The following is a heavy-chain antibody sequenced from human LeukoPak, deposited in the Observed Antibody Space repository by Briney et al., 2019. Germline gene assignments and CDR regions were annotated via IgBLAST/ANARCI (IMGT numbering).Heavy chain of an antibody. CDR1: GGSISSGDYY. CDR3: ARDPGDLQKGAFDY. Sequence: SQTLSLTCTVPGGSISSGDYYWSWIRQPPGKGLEWIGYIYYSGSTYYNPSLKSRVTISVDTSKNQFSLKLSSVTAADTAVYYCARDPGDLQKGAFDYWGQGTLVTVSS. V-gene: IGHV4-30-4*08. J-gene: IGHJ4*02. D-gene: IGHD3-16*01. CDR2: IYYSGST.